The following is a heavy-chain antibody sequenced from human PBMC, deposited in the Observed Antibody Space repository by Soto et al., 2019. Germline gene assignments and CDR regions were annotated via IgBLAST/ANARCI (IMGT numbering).Heavy chain of an antibody. CDR3: ARKSGSYSYFDY. CDR1: GYTFTSYA. D-gene: IGHD1-26*01. CDR2: INAGNGNT. J-gene: IGHJ4*02. V-gene: IGHV1-3*01. Sequence: QVQLVQSGAEVKKPGASVKVSCKASGYTFTSYAMHWVRQAPGQRLEWMGWINAGNGNTKYSQKLQGRVTITRDTSASKAYMELSSLRSEDTAVYYCARKSGSYSYFDYWGQGTLVTVSS.